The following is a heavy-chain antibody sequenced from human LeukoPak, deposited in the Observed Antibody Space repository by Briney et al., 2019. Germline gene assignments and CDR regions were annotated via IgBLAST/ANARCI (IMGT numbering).Heavy chain of an antibody. D-gene: IGHD3-10*01. V-gene: IGHV5-51*01. CDR3: VMGGYYPGYFDH. CDR2: TYPGDSDT. J-gene: IGHJ4*02. CDR1: GYTFRTSW. Sequence: GESLKISCNASGYTFRTSWIGWGRLMPGKGVEWMAITYPGDSDTKYCPSFQGQVSISVDTFISTAYLHWSRLKASDTAIYYCVMGGYYPGYFDHWGQGTLVTVSS.